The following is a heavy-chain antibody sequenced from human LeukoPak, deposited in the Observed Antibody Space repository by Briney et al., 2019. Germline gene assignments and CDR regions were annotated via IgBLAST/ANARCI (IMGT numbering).Heavy chain of an antibody. J-gene: IGHJ6*02. V-gene: IGHV4-59*08. CDR3: ARRGYGGNSEGFYYYYYGMDV. D-gene: IGHD4-23*01. CDR1: GGSISSYY. Sequence: PSETLSLTCTVSGGSISSYYWSWIRQPPGKGLEWIEYIYYSGSTNYNPSLKSRVTISVDTSKNQFSLKLSSVTAADTAVYYCARRGYGGNSEGFYYYYYGMDVWGQGTTVTVSS. CDR2: IYYSGST.